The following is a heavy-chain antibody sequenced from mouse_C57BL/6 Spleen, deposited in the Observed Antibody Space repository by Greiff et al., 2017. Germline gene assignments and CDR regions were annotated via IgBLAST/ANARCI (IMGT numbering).Heavy chain of an antibody. CDR3: ARGGGTGDY. CDR1: GYTFTSYW. V-gene: IGHV1-69*01. D-gene: IGHD4-1*01. CDR2: IDPSDSYT. J-gene: IGHJ2*01. Sequence: VQLQQPGAELVMPGASVKLSCKASGYTFTSYWMHWVKQRPGQGLEWIGEIDPSDSYTNYNQKFKGKSTLTVDKSSSTAYMQLSSLTSEDSAVYYCARGGGTGDYWGQGTTLTVSS.